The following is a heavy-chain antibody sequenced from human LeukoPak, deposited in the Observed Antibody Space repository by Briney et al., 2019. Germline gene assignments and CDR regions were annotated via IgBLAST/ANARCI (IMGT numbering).Heavy chain of an antibody. J-gene: IGHJ6*02. CDR1: GYSFTNYD. CDR2: MNPNSDNT. V-gene: IGHV1-8*01. D-gene: IGHD6-13*01. CDR3: ARGNGYVEGAAAGTTVMDL. Sequence: ASVKVSCKASGYSFTNYDINWVRQATGQGLEWMGWMNPNSDNTIYAQKFQGRVTMTSDTTITTAYMELSSLRSEDTAGYYCARGNGYVEGAAAGTTVMDLWGQGTTVTVSS.